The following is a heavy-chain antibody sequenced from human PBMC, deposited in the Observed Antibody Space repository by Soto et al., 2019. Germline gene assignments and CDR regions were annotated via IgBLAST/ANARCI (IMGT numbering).Heavy chain of an antibody. CDR2: ISYDGSNK. V-gene: IGHV3-30-3*01. D-gene: IGHD5-18*01. CDR1: GFTFSSYA. CDR3: AREGLSQVTPDY. Sequence: QVQLVESGGGVVQPGRSLRLSCAASGFTFSSYAMHWVRQAPGKGLEWVAVISYDGSNKYYADSVKGRFTISRDNSKNTLYLQMNSLRAADTAVYYCAREGLSQVTPDYWGQGTLVTVSS. J-gene: IGHJ4*02.